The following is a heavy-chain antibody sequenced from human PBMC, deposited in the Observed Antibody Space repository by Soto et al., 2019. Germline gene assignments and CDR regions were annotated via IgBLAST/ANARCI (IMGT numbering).Heavy chain of an antibody. J-gene: IGHJ4*02. D-gene: IGHD6-19*01. CDR2: ISGSGGST. V-gene: IGHV3-23*01. Sequence: EVQLLESGGGLVQPGGSLRLSCAASGFTFSSYAMSWVRQAPGKGLEWVSAISGSGGSTYYADSVKGRFTISRDNSKNTLSLQMNSLRAEHTAVYYCAKEEGYSSGWSGVDYWGQGTLVTVSS. CDR1: GFTFSSYA. CDR3: AKEEGYSSGWSGVDY.